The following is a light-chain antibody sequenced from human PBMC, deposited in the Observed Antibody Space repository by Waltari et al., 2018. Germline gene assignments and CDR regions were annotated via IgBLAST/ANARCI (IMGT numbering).Light chain of an antibody. CDR2: VNSDGSH. Sequence: QLVLTQSPSASASLGASVKLTCTLSSGHSSNVIAWLQQRPEKCPRYLMKVNSDGSHNKGDEIPDRFSGSSSGAERYLTISSLQSEDEGDYYCQTGGHGTWVFGGGTKLTVL. CDR1: SGHSSNV. V-gene: IGLV4-69*01. CDR3: QTGGHGTWV. J-gene: IGLJ3*02.